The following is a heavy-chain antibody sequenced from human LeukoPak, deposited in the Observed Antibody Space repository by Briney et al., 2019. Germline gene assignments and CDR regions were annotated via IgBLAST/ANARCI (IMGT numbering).Heavy chain of an antibody. Sequence: SETLSLTCTVSGGSISSYYWSWIRQPAGKGLEWIGRIYTSGSTNYNPSLKSRVTMSVDTSKNQFSLKLSSVTAADTAVYYCARGKYDSSGYYYTFDYWGQGTLVTVSS. D-gene: IGHD3-22*01. J-gene: IGHJ4*02. CDR1: GGSISSYY. CDR2: IYTSGST. V-gene: IGHV4-4*07. CDR3: ARGKYDSSGYYYTFDY.